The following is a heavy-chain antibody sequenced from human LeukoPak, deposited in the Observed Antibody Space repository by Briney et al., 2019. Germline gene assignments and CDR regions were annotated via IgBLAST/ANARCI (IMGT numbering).Heavy chain of an antibody. Sequence: GGSLRLSCAASGFTFSSYWMHWVRQAPGKGLVWVSVSRMNSDVSSRSYADSVKGRFTISRDNAKNTLYLQMNSLRAEDTAVYYCAKDRRVWIWFGETAIDYWGQGTLATVSS. J-gene: IGHJ4*02. CDR3: AKDRRVWIWFGETAIDY. D-gene: IGHD3-10*01. V-gene: IGHV3-74*01. CDR2: MNSDVSSR. CDR1: GFTFSSYW.